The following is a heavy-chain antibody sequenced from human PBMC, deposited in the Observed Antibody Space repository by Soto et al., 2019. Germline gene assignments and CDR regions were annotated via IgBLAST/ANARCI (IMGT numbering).Heavy chain of an antibody. Sequence: GGSLRLSCAASGFTFSSYWMSWVRQAPGKGLEWVANIKQDGSEKYYVDSVKGRFTISRDNAKNALYLQMNSLRAEDTAVYYCARVQSQAKLLWVGELDYWGQGTLVTVSS. CDR2: IKQDGSEK. V-gene: IGHV3-7*03. J-gene: IGHJ4*02. D-gene: IGHD3-10*01. CDR1: GFTFSSYW. CDR3: ARVQSQAKLLWVGELDY.